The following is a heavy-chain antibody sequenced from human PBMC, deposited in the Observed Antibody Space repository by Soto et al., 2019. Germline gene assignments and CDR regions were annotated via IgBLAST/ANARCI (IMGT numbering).Heavy chain of an antibody. Sequence: ASVKVSCKASGYTFTGYYMHWVRQAPGQGLEWMGWINPNSGGTNYAQKFQGWVTMTRDTSISTAYMELSRLRSDDTAVYYCARDPGPSVAYCGGDCQSGMDVWGQGTTVTASS. CDR2: INPNSGGT. D-gene: IGHD2-21*02. CDR1: GYTFTGYY. CDR3: ARDPGPSVAYCGGDCQSGMDV. J-gene: IGHJ6*02. V-gene: IGHV1-2*04.